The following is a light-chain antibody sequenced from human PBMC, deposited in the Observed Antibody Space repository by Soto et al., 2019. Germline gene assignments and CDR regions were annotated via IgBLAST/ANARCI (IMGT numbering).Light chain of an antibody. CDR1: QGINSY. CDR3: QQLNSYPLT. CDR2: TAS. J-gene: IGKJ4*01. V-gene: IGKV1-9*01. Sequence: DVPLTQSPSFLSASVGDRLTITCRASQGINSYLAWYQQKPGKAPQLLIYTASTLQSGVPSRFSGSASGTEFTLTISSLQPEDFATYYCQQLNSYPLTFGGGTKV.